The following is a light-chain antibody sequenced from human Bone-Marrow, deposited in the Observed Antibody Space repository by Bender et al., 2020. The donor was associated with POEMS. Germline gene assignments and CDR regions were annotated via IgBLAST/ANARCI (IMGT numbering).Light chain of an antibody. J-gene: IGLJ2*01. CDR2: EDK. Sequence: FMLTQPHSVSESPGKTVSISCTRSSGSIASNYVQWYQQRPGSAPTTVIYEDKKRPSGVPDRFSGSIDISSKSASLTISGLQTEDEAEYHCCSYAGSNTLVFGGGTKVTVL. CDR3: CSYAGSNTLV. CDR1: SGSIASNY. V-gene: IGLV6-57*04.